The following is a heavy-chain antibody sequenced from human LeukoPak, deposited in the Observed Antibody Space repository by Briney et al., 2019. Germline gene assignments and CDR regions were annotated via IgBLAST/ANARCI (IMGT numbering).Heavy chain of an antibody. D-gene: IGHD3-9*01. CDR3: ARDYYDILTGYRTPQDY. CDR2: INPNSGGT. V-gene: IGHV1-2*02. CDR1: GYTFTGYY. Sequence: GGPVKVSCKASGYTFTGYYMHWVRQAPGQGLEWMGWINPNSGGTNYAQKFQGRVTMTRDTSISTAYMELSRLRSDDTAVYYCARDYYDILTGYRTPQDYWGQGTLVTVSS. J-gene: IGHJ4*02.